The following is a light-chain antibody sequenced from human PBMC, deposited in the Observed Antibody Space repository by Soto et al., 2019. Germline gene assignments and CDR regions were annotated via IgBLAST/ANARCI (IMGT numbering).Light chain of an antibody. Sequence: IVLTQSPGTLSLSPGERATLSCRASQSVSSNYLAWYQQRPGQAPRLLMYGASSRATGIPDRFSGSGSGTDFTLTISRLGPEDFAVYYCQQYAISWTFGQGTKVEIK. CDR3: QQYAISWT. V-gene: IGKV3-20*01. CDR2: GAS. CDR1: QSVSSNY. J-gene: IGKJ1*01.